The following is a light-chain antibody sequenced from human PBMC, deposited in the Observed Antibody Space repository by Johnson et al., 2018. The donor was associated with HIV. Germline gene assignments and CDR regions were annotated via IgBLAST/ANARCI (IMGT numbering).Light chain of an antibody. V-gene: IGLV1-51*01. J-gene: IGLJ1*01. CDR2: DTD. CDR1: SSNIGNNY. CDR3: GTWDSSLRAYV. Sequence: QSVLTQPPSVSAAPGQKVTISCSGSSSNIGNNYVSWYQQLPGTAPKLVIYDTDKRPSGIPDRFSGSKSGTSATLGISGLQTGDEAGYYCGTWDSSLRAYVFGTGTKVTVL.